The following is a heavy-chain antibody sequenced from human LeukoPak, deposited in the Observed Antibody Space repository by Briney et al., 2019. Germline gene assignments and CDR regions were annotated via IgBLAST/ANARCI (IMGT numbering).Heavy chain of an antibody. CDR2: ISAYNGNT. D-gene: IGHD2-2*01. Sequence: ASVKVSCKASGYTFTSYGISWVRQAPGQGLEWMGWISAYNGNTNYAQRLQGRVTMTTDTSTSTAYMELRSLRSDDTAVYYCTCSSTSSPLYYYYGMDVWGQGTTVTVSS. J-gene: IGHJ6*02. V-gene: IGHV1-18*01. CDR3: TCSSTSSPLYYYYGMDV. CDR1: GYTFTSYG.